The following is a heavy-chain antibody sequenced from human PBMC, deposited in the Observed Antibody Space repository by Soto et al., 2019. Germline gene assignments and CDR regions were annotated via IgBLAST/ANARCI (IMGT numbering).Heavy chain of an antibody. D-gene: IGHD3-10*01. CDR3: ARVWFGESFDY. CDR1: GGTFSSYT. V-gene: IGHV1-69*02. J-gene: IGHJ4*02. Sequence: SVKVSCKASGGTFSSYTISWVRQAPGQGLEWMGRIIPILGIANYAQKFQGRVTITADKSTSTAYMELSSLRSEDTAVYYCARVWFGESFDYWGQGTLVTVSS. CDR2: IIPILGIA.